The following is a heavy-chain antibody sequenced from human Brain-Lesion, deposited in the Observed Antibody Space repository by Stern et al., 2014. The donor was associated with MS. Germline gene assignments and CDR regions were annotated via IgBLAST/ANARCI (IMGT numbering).Heavy chain of an antibody. CDR2: INPNTGGT. Sequence: MQLVESGAEVKKPGASVKVSCKTSGYIFTGYYIHWVRQAPGQGLEWMAWINPNTGGTKYAQKFQGRVTMSRDTSISTAYVELSSLTSDDTAVYYCARDQRGITIFGVVTDYYYLXXXXWGQGTTVTVSS. CDR1: GYIFTGYY. V-gene: IGHV1-2*02. J-gene: IGHJ6*02. D-gene: IGHD3-3*01. CDR3: ARDQRGITIFGVVTDYYYLXXXX.